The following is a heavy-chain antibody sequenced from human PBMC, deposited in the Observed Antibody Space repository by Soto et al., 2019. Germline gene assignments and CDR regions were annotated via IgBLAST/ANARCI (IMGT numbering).Heavy chain of an antibody. CDR2: IDPSDSYT. D-gene: IGHD5-18*01. CDR3: SRTSMQSRGNSYRHRGIAV. Sequence: HGESLKISCKGSGYSFTIYWISWVRRMPGKGMEWMGRIDPSDSYTNYSPSFQGHVTIVAEKSISTAYLQWSSLKASDTAMYYCSRTSMQSRGNSYRHRGIAVWGQGTTVTVSS. CDR1: GYSFTIYW. V-gene: IGHV5-10-1*01. J-gene: IGHJ6*02.